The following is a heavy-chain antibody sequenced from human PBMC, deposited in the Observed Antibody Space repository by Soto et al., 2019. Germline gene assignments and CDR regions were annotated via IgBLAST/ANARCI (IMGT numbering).Heavy chain of an antibody. CDR3: ARAPAVKSRYFYYGMDV. CDR1: GGSISSYY. J-gene: IGHJ6*02. CDR2: IYYSGSSSGST. V-gene: IGHV4-59*01. Sequence: SETLSLTCTVSGGSISSYYWSWIRQPPGKGLEWIGYIYYSGSSSGSTNYNPSLKRRVTISVDTSKNQFSLKVNSVTAADTAVYFCARAPAVKSRYFYYGMDVWGQGTTVTVSS. D-gene: IGHD4-17*01.